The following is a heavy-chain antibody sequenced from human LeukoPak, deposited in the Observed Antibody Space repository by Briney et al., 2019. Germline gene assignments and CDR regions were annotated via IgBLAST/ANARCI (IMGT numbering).Heavy chain of an antibody. CDR3: ARTGCLSSTSCYIGLSYYYYYMDV. CDR1: GFTFSSYA. D-gene: IGHD2-2*02. J-gene: IGHJ6*03. CDR2: ISYDGSNK. V-gene: IGHV3-30-3*01. Sequence: GGSLRLSCAASGFTFSSYAMHWVRQAPGKGLEWVAVISYDGSNKYYADSVKGRFTISRDNSKNTLYLQMNSLRAEDTAVYYCARTGCLSSTSCYIGLSYYYYYMDVWGKGTTVTVSS.